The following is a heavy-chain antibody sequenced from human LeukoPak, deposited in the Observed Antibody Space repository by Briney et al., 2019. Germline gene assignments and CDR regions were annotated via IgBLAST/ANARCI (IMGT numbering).Heavy chain of an antibody. CDR1: EFIFSNFE. CDR2: ISRSGSIT. D-gene: IGHD6-19*01. CDR3: VRQWMKDRSGWYP. J-gene: IGHJ4*02. V-gene: IGHV3-48*03. Sequence: GGSLRLSCAASEFIFSNFEMNWVRQAPGKGLQWVAYISRSGSITYYADYVKGRFTISIDNAKRSLYLQMNSLRAEDSAIYYCVRQWMKDRSGWYPWGQGTLVTVSS.